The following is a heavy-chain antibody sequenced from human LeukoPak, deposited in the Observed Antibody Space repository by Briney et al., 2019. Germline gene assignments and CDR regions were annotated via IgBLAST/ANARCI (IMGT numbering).Heavy chain of an antibody. Sequence: GESLKISCKGSGYSFTSYWIGWVRQMPGKGLEWMGLIYPGDSDTRYSPSFQGQVTISADKSISTAYLQWSSLKASDTAMYYCARPWGMASNSGRHAFDIWGQGTMVTVSS. CDR3: ARPWGMASNSGRHAFDI. D-gene: IGHD3-10*01. CDR2: IYPGDSDT. V-gene: IGHV5-51*01. J-gene: IGHJ3*02. CDR1: GYSFTSYW.